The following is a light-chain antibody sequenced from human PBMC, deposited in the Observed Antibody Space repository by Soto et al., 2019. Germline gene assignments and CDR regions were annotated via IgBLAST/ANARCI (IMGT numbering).Light chain of an antibody. CDR2: GAS. J-gene: IGKJ1*01. CDR3: QQYNTWLWT. Sequence: EVVMTQSPATLSVSPGERATLSCRASQSVNANLAWYQQMPGQAPRLLIHGASNRATGIPARFSGSWFGTECIRTSRSVLSEDFAVYYCQQYNTWLWTFGQGDNVEI. CDR1: QSVNAN. V-gene: IGKV3-15*01.